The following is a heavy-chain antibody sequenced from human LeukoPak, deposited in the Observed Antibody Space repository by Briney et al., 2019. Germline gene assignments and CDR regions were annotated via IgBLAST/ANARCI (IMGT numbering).Heavy chain of an antibody. CDR2: VRYDGSNK. Sequence: GGSLRLSCAASGFIVSTNYMSWVRQAPGKGLEWVAFVRYDGSNKYYADSVKGRFTISRDNSKNTLYPQMNSLRAEDTAVYYCAKDIGLTGGYWGQGTLVTVSS. CDR1: GFIVSTNY. V-gene: IGHV3-30*02. CDR3: AKDIGLTGGY. J-gene: IGHJ4*02. D-gene: IGHD2-15*01.